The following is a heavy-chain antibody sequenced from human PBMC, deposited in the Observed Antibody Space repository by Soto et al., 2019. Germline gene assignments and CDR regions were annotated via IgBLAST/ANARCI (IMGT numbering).Heavy chain of an antibody. CDR2: ISGGGRPI. CDR1: GFTFSTFC. CDR3: ARDLGWAFDS. V-gene: IGHV3-48*02. Sequence: GGSLRLSCAASGFTFSTFCMNWVRQAPGRGLEWISYISGGGRPISYADSVKGRFTISRDNAKNSLYLQMDSLTDEDTAVYYCARDLGWAFDSWGQGTLVTVSS. J-gene: IGHJ4*02. D-gene: IGHD6-19*01.